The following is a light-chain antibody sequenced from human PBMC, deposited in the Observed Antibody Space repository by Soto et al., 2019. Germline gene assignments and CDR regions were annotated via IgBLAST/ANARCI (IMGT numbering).Light chain of an antibody. V-gene: IGKV3-15*01. CDR1: QSVNAN. CDR2: GAS. CDR3: QQYYTWLWT. Sequence: EVVMTQSPATLSVSPGERATLSCRASQSVNANLAWYQQKPGQAPRLLIHGASNRATGIPARFSGSGLGTEFILHIRSLQSEDFAVYYCQQYYTWLWTFGQGTKVEI. J-gene: IGKJ1*01.